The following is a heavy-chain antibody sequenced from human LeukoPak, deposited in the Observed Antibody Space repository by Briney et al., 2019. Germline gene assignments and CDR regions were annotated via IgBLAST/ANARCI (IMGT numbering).Heavy chain of an antibody. CDR1: GGSISGYY. J-gene: IGHJ4*02. V-gene: IGHV4-4*07. CDR2: IYTSGST. CDR3: ARDRSGWYGSEY. Sequence: SEAVSLTCTVSGGSISGYYWSWIRQPAGKGLEWIGRIYTSGSTNYNPSLKSRVSMSVDTSKNQFSLKLSSVTAADTAVYYCARDRSGWYGSEYWGQGTLVTVSS. D-gene: IGHD6-19*01.